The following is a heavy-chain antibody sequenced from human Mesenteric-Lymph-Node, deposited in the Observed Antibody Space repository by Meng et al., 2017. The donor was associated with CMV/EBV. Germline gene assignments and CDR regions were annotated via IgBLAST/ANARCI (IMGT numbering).Heavy chain of an antibody. D-gene: IGHD3-16*01. J-gene: IGHJ4*02. CDR3: ARDRGMIISPPGF. CDR2: INPYNGIT. Sequence: ASVKVSCKTSGYMFDKYGISWVRQAPGQGLEWMGWINPYNGITKYAQQFQGRVTMTTDTSTNSAYMEVQSLTTDDTAVYFCARDRGMIISPPGFWGQGTLVTVSS. V-gene: IGHV1-18*01. CDR1: GYMFDKYG.